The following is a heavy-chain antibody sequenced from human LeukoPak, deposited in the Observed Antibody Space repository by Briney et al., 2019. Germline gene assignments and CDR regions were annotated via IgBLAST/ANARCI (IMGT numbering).Heavy chain of an antibody. CDR2: IYYSGST. CDR1: GGSISSYY. J-gene: IGHJ3*02. D-gene: IGHD6-19*01. CDR3: ARMYSSGYDAFDI. V-gene: IGHV4-59*01. Sequence: SETLSLTCTVPGGSISSYYWSWIRQPPGKGLEWIGYIYYSGSTNYNPSLKSRVTISVDTSKNQFSLKLSSVTAADTAVYYCARMYSSGYDAFDIWGQGTMVTVSS.